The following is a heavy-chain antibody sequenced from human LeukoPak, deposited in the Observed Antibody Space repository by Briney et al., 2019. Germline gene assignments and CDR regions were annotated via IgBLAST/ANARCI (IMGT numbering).Heavy chain of an antibody. CDR1: GFTFSSYA. V-gene: IGHV3-49*04. CDR3: LGYCSGGSCDFFDY. J-gene: IGHJ4*02. CDR2: IRSKAYGGTT. Sequence: GGSLRLSCAASGFTFSSYAMSWVRQAPGKGLEWVGFIRSKAYGGTTEYAASVKGRFTISRDDSKSIAYLQMNRLKTDDTAVYYCLGYCSGGSCDFFDYWGQGTLVPVSS. D-gene: IGHD2-15*01.